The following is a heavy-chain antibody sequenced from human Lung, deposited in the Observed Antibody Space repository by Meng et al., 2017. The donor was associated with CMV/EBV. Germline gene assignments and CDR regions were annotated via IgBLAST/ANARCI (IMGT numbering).Heavy chain of an antibody. CDR2: IYYTGST. CDR3: AREAGRDGYATPKFDY. CDR1: GGSIGSGGYY. Sequence: VALQDAGPGLVRPSQTLSLTCTVSGGSIGSGGYYWSWISQHPGKGLEWIGYIYYTGSTFYNPSLKSRVTISVDTSKNQFSLKLIPATAADTAVYYCAREAGRDGYATPKFDYWGQGTLVTVSS. V-gene: IGHV4-31*03. D-gene: IGHD5-24*01. J-gene: IGHJ4*02.